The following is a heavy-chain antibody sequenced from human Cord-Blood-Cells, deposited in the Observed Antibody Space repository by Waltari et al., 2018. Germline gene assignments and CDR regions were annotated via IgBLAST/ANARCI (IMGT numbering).Heavy chain of an antibody. J-gene: IGHJ6*03. CDR3: ARTGAQLDYYYYYMDV. CDR2: INHSGST. V-gene: IGHV4-34*01. CDR1: GGSFRGYY. D-gene: IGHD6-13*01. Sequence: QVQLQQWGAGLLKPSETLSLTCAAYGGSFRGYYWSWLRQPPGKGLEWIGEINHSGSTNYNPSLKSRVTISVDTSKNQFSLKLSSVTAADTAVYYCARTGAQLDYYYYYMDVWGKGTTVTVSS.